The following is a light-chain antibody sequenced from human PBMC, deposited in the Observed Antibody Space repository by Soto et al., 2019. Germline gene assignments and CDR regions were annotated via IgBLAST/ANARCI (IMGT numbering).Light chain of an antibody. CDR3: QQRDSWPLT. CDR1: QSVGRT. CDR2: DAS. Sequence: EIVLTQSPATLSLSPGERATLSCRASQSVGRTLAWFQQKPGQAPRLLIYDASNRATGIPARFTGSGSGTDFTLTIRSLEPEDFAIYYCQQRDSWPLTFDGGTKVEIK. J-gene: IGKJ4*01. V-gene: IGKV3-11*01.